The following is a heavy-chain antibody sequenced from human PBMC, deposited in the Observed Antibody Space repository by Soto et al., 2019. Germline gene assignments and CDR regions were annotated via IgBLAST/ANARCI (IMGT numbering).Heavy chain of an antibody. D-gene: IGHD3-22*01. Sequence: SLRLSCAASGFTFSSYGMHWVRQAPGKGLEWVAVIWYDGSNRYYIDSVKGRFTISRDNSKNTMYLQMNSLRAEDMAVYYCATSGLDYYDSSGYFAGFDYWGQGTLVTVSS. V-gene: IGHV3-33*01. CDR1: GFTFSSYG. J-gene: IGHJ4*02. CDR2: IWYDGSNR. CDR3: ATSGLDYYDSSGYFAGFDY.